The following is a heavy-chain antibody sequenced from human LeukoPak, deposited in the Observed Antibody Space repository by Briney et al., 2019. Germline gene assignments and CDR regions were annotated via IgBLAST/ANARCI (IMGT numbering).Heavy chain of an antibody. CDR1: GFTFSNSL. D-gene: IGHD6-13*01. CDR2: INSDGSST. V-gene: IGHV3-74*03. CDR3: TSAYQQHLINWFDP. Sequence: QTVGSLRLSCVASGFTFSNSLMHCVREAPGKGLVWVARINSDGSSTTYADSVKGRFTISRDNAKNTLYLQMNSLRADDTAEYYCTSAYQQHLINWFDPWGQGTLVTVSS. J-gene: IGHJ5*02.